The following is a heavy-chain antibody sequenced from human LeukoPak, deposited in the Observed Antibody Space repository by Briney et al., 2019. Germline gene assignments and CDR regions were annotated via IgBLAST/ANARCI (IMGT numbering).Heavy chain of an antibody. CDR3: ARGSEIFDH. CDR1: GGSISSSSYY. J-gene: IGHJ4*02. Sequence: SETLSLTCTVSGGSISSSSYYWGWIRQPPGKGLEWIGSIYNSGSTYYNPSLKSRVTISVDTSKNQFSLKLSSVTAADTAVYYCARGSEIFDHWGQGTLVTVSS. D-gene: IGHD5-24*01. V-gene: IGHV4-39*07. CDR2: IYNSGST.